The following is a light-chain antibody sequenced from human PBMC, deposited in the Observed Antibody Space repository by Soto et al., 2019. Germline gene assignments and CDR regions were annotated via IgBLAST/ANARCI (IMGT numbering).Light chain of an antibody. V-gene: IGLV1-44*01. J-gene: IGLJ3*02. CDR3: ATWDDSLNGWV. Sequence: QSVLTQPPSASGTPGQRATISCSGSSSNIGSNSVNWYQQVPGTAPKVLISSNNQRPSGVPDRFSGSKSGTSASLAISGLQSEDEADYYCATWDDSLNGWVFGGGTKVTVL. CDR2: SNN. CDR1: SSNIGSNS.